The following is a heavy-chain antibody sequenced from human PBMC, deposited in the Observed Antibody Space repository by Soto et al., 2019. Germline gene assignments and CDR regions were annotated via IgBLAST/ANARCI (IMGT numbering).Heavy chain of an antibody. CDR2: ISAYNGNT. V-gene: IGHV1-18*04. CDR3: ARDYDFWSGYLDDDAFDI. D-gene: IGHD3-3*01. J-gene: IGHJ3*02. Sequence: ASVKVSCKASGYTFTSYGISWVRQAPGQGLEWMGWISAYNGNTNYAQKLQGRVTMTTDTSTSTAYMELRSLRSDDTAVYYCARDYDFWSGYLDDDAFDIWCTGTMVTVSS. CDR1: GYTFTSYG.